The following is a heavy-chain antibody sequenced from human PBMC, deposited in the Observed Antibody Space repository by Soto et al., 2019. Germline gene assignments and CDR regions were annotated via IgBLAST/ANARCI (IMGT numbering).Heavy chain of an antibody. CDR3: ARVDRGAFDH. CDR2: IFYTEST. CDR1: GGSISSYY. V-gene: IGHV4-59*01. Sequence: QVQLHESGPGLVKPSETLSLTCTVSGGSISSYYWIWIRQPPGKGLEWIGSIFYTESTDYNPSLKSRVTISLDTSKNHFSLSLSSVTAADTAVYYCARVDRGAFDHWGQGTLVTVSS. J-gene: IGHJ4*02. D-gene: IGHD2-2*03.